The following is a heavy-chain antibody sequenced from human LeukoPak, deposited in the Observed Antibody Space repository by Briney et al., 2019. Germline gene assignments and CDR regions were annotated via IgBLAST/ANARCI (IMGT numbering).Heavy chain of an antibody. CDR3: AEDITRYGGNAVDY. CDR2: ISYDGSDK. Sequence: GGSLRLSCAASGFTFSYYGIHWVRQAPGKGLEWVAVISYDGSDKYYADSVKGRFTISRDNSKNTLYLQMNSLRAEDTAVYYCAEDITRYGGNAVDYWGQGTLVTVSS. J-gene: IGHJ4*02. D-gene: IGHD4-23*01. V-gene: IGHV3-30*18. CDR1: GFTFSYYG.